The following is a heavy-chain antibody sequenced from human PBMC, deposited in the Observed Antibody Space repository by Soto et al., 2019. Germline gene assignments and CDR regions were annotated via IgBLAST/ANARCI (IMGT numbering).Heavy chain of an antibody. V-gene: IGHV4-31*03. D-gene: IGHD3-22*01. J-gene: IGHJ5*02. CDR2: IYYSGST. CDR3: ARDQDYDSSGYGRHWFDP. Sequence: SETLSLTCTVSGVSISSGGYYWSWIRQHPGKGLEWIGYIYYSGSTYYNPSLKSRVTISVDTSKNQFSLKLSSVTAADTAVYYCARDQDYDSSGYGRHWFDPWGQGTVVTVSS. CDR1: GVSISSGGYY.